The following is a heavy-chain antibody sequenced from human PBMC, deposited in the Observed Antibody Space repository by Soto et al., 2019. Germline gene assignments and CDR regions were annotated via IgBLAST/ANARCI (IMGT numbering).Heavy chain of an antibody. V-gene: IGHV1-46*01. Sequence: GASVKVSCKASGYTFTSYYMHWVRQAPGQGLEWMGIINPSCGRTNYAQKFQGRVTITADESTSTAYMELTSLTAADTAVYYCARYDFWTDYFDSWGQGALVTVS. J-gene: IGHJ4*02. D-gene: IGHD3-3*01. CDR1: GYTFTSYY. CDR2: INPSCGRT. CDR3: ARYDFWTDYFDS.